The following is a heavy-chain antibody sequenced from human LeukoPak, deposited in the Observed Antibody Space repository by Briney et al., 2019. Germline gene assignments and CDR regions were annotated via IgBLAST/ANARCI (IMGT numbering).Heavy chain of an antibody. J-gene: IGHJ4*02. CDR2: ISPGGGTT. V-gene: IGHV3-23*01. CDR3: TKVRSGSSNWALRVFDY. Sequence: GGSLRLSCAASGFTFTTYSINWVRQAPGKGLEWVSTISPGGGTTYYAESMKGRFTISRDNSKSTLYLEMNSLRVEDTAVYYCTKVRSGSSNWALRVFDYWGQGALVTVSS. D-gene: IGHD4-11*01. CDR1: GFTFTTYS.